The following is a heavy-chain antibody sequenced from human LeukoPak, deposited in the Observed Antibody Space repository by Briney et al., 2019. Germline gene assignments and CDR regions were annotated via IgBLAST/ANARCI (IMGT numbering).Heavy chain of an antibody. CDR2: IYYSGST. CDR1: GGSISSYY. CDR3: ARAAYSSGWYHPYYFDY. Sequence: SETLSLTCTVSGGSISSYYWSWTRQPPGKGLEWIGYIYYSGSTNYNPSLKSRVTISVDTSKNQFSLKLSSVTAADTAVYYCARAAYSSGWYHPYYFDYWGQGTLVTVSS. J-gene: IGHJ4*02. V-gene: IGHV4-59*01. D-gene: IGHD6-19*01.